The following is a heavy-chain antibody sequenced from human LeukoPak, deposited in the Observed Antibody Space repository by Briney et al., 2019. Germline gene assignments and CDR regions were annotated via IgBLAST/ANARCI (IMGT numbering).Heavy chain of an antibody. J-gene: IGHJ4*02. V-gene: IGHV3-15*01. CDR2: IKSKTYGGTT. CDR1: GFTLSNAW. D-gene: IGHD3-10*01. Sequence: GGSLRLSCAASGFTLSNAWMSWVRQAPGKGLEWVGRIKSKTYGGTTDYAAPVKGRFTISRDDSKNTLYLQMNSLKTEDTAVYYCTTGITMVRGVIHLIDYWGQGTLVTVSS. CDR3: TTGITMVRGVIHLIDY.